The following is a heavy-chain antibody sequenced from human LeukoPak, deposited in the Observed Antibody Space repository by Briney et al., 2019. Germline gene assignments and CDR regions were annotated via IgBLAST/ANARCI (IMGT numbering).Heavy chain of an antibody. J-gene: IGHJ4*02. CDR1: GGSISSYY. Sequence: PSETLSLTCTVSGGSISSYYWNWIRQPPGKGLEWIGYIYYSGSTNYNPSLKSRVTISVDTSKSQFSLKLSSVTAADTAVYYCARDGGAYSPIDYWGQGTLVTVSS. CDR3: ARDGGAYSPIDY. V-gene: IGHV4-59*01. D-gene: IGHD5-18*01. CDR2: IYYSGST.